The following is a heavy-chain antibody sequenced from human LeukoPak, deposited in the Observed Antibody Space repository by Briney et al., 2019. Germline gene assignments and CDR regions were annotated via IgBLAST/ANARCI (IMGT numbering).Heavy chain of an antibody. D-gene: IGHD3-10*01. J-gene: IGHJ6*03. CDR2: ISAYNGNT. Sequence: GASVKVSCKASGYTFTSYGISWVRQAPGQGLEWMGWISAYNGNTNYAQKLQGRVTMTTDTSTSTAYMELSSLRSEDTAVYYCARGRFDMGSRVSWAYYYYMDVWGKGTTVTISS. CDR3: ARGRFDMGSRVSWAYYYYMDV. V-gene: IGHV1-18*01. CDR1: GYTFTSYG.